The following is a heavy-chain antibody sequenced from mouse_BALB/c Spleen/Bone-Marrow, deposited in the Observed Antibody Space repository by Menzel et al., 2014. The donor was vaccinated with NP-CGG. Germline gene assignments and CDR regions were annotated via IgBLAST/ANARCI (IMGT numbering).Heavy chain of an antibody. CDR3: ARPGDYDAMDY. Sequence: EVKLEESGGGLVQPGGSLKLSCAASGFDFGRYWMSWVRQAPGKGLEWIGEINPDSSSINYTPSLKDKFIISRDNAKNTLYLQMSKVGSEDTALYYCARPGDYDAMDYWGQGTSVTVSS. CDR2: INPDSSSI. J-gene: IGHJ4*01. CDR1: GFDFGRYW. V-gene: IGHV4-1*02.